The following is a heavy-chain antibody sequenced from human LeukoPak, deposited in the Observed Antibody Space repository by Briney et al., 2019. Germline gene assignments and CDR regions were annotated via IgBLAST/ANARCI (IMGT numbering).Heavy chain of an antibody. CDR3: ARTPEGDFWSGYYQFDY. V-gene: IGHV3-7*01. CDR1: GFTFNTFW. Sequence: GGSLRLSCAASGFTFNTFWMSWVRQAPGKGLEWVANIDEDGSEKYYVDSVKGRFTISRDNAKNTLYLQMNSLRTEDTAVYYCARTPEGDFWSGYYQFDYWGQGALVTVSS. D-gene: IGHD3-3*01. J-gene: IGHJ4*02. CDR2: IDEDGSEK.